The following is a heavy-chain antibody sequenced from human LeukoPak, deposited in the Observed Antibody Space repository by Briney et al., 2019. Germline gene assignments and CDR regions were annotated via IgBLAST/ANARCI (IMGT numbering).Heavy chain of an antibody. CDR1: GYSFTSYW. CDR2: IYPGDSDT. V-gene: IGHV5-51*01. J-gene: IGHJ3*02. CDR3: ARRRYYDSSGYYYWLDAFDI. Sequence: GESLKISCKGSGYSFTSYWIGWVRRMPGKGLEWMGIIYPGDSDTRYSPSFQGQVTISADKSISTAYLQWSSLKASDTAMYYCARRRYYDSSGYYYWLDAFDIWGQGTMVTVSS. D-gene: IGHD3-22*01.